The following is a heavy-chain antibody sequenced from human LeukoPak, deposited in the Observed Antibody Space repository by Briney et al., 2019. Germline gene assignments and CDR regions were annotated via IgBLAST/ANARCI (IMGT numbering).Heavy chain of an antibody. Sequence: PGGSLRLSCAASGFTFSSYGMHWVRQAPGKGLEWVAVILNDGSQEKYADSVKGRFTISRDNSKNTLFLQMNSLRAEDTAVYYCARDQTGIPPDYCYGLDAWGQGTTVTVSS. CDR1: GFTFSSYG. V-gene: IGHV3-33*01. J-gene: IGHJ6*02. CDR2: ILNDGSQE. CDR3: ARDQTGIPPDYCYGLDA.